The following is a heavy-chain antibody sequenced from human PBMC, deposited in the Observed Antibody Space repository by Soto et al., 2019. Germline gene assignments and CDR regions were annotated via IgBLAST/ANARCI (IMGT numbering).Heavy chain of an antibody. CDR3: ARNMDYYYGPGSGNGHGF. CDR2: INPKFGDT. V-gene: IGHV1-2*02. J-gene: IGHJ6*02. CDR1: GYTFTAYY. D-gene: IGHD3-10*01. Sequence: QVQLVQSGAEVKEPGDSVRVSCEASGYTFTAYYRHWVRQAPGQGLEWMGWINPKFGDTTYAQDFQGRVSMTRDMSISTVYMELSRLTSDDTAIYYCARNMDYYYGPGSGNGHGFLGQGTTVTVFS.